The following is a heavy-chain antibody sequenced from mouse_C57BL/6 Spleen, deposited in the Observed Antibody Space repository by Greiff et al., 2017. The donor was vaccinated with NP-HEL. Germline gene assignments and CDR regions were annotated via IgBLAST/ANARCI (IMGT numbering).Heavy chain of an antibody. J-gene: IGHJ1*03. CDR1: GYTFTDYN. CDR2: INPNNGGT. V-gene: IGHV1-18*01. Sequence: EVQLQQSGPELVKPGASVKIPCKASGYTFTDYNMDWVKQSHGKSLEWIGDINPNNGGTIYNQKFKGKATLTVDKSSSTAYMELRSLTSKDTAVYYCARYYGSSYVWYFDVWGTGTTVTVSS. CDR3: ARYYGSSYVWYFDV. D-gene: IGHD1-1*01.